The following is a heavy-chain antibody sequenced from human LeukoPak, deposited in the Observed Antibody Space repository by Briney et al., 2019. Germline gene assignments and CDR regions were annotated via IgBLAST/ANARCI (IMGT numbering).Heavy chain of an antibody. CDR2: IYSGGST. CDR3: ARDPRWFMVRGVTGGYYFDY. CDR1: GFTVSSNY. Sequence: GGSLRLSCAASGFTVSSNYMSWVRQAPGKGLEWVSVIYSGGSTYYADSVKGRFTISRDNSKNTLYLQMNSLRAEDTAVYYCARDPRWFMVRGVTGGYYFDYWGQGTLVTVSS. D-gene: IGHD3-10*01. V-gene: IGHV3-66*01. J-gene: IGHJ4*02.